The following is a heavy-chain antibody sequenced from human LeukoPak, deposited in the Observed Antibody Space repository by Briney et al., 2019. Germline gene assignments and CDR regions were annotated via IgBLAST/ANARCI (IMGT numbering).Heavy chain of an antibody. D-gene: IGHD2-15*01. CDR1: GYTFSTYY. CDR3: ASSDCSGGSCFILDY. J-gene: IGHJ4*02. CDR2: INPSSRST. Sequence: GASVKVSCKASGYTFSTYYLHWVRQAPGQGLEWMGIINPSSRSTTYAQTFEGRVTMTSDTSTSTVYMELSRLRSEDTAVYYCASSDCSGGSCFILDYWVQGTLVTVSS. V-gene: IGHV1-46*01.